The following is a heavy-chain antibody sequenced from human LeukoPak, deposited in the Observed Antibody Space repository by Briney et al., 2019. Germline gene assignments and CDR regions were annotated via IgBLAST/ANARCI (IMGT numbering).Heavy chain of an antibody. CDR1: GGSFSGYY. V-gene: IGHV4-34*01. Sequence: SETLSLTCAVYGGSFSGYYWSWIRQPPGKGLEWIGEINHSGSTNYNPSLKSRVTISVDTSKNQFSLKLSSVTAADTAVYYCARAPLPRSWFDPWGQGTLVTVSP. J-gene: IGHJ5*02. CDR2: INHSGST. CDR3: ARAPLPRSWFDP.